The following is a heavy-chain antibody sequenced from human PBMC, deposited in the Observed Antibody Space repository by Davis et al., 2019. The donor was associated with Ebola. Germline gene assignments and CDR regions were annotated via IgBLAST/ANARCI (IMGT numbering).Heavy chain of an antibody. Sequence: GESLKLSCAASGFTFSNAWMNWVRQAPGKGLEWVGRIKSKTDGGTTDYAAPVKGRFTISRDDSKNTLYLQMNSLKTEDTAVYYCTTGPRITGTTYYWFDPWGQGTLVTVSS. V-gene: IGHV3-15*07. J-gene: IGHJ5*02. CDR3: TTGPRITGTTYYWFDP. CDR1: GFTFSNAW. CDR2: IKSKTDGGTT. D-gene: IGHD1-7*01.